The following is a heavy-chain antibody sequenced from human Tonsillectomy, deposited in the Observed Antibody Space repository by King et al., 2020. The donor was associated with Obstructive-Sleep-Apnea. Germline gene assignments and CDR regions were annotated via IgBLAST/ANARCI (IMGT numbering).Heavy chain of an antibody. CDR1: GFTFGDYA. V-gene: IGHV3-49*03. J-gene: IGHJ6*02. CDR3: TRCYDILTGTPYYYYGMDV. D-gene: IGHD3-9*01. CDR2: IRSKAYGGTT. Sequence: VQLVESGGGLVQPGRSLRLSCTASGFTFGDYAMSWFRQAPGKGLEWVGFIRSKAYGGTTEYAASVKGRFTISRDDSKSIAYLQMNSLKTEDTAVYYCTRCYDILTGTPYYYYGMDVWGQGTTVTVSS.